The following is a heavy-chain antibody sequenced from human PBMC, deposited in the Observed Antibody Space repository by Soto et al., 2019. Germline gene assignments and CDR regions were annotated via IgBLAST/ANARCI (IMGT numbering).Heavy chain of an antibody. J-gene: IGHJ5*02. CDR2: IYYSGST. CDR1: VGSISSGGYY. Sequence: SETLSLTCTVSVGSISSGGYYWSWIRQHPGKGLEWIGYIYYSGSTYYNPSLKSRVTISVDTSKNQFSLKLSSVTAADTAVYYCARAPYYYDSSGYYLYNWFDPWGQGTLVTVSS. CDR3: ARAPYYYDSSGYYLYNWFDP. V-gene: IGHV4-31*03. D-gene: IGHD3-22*01.